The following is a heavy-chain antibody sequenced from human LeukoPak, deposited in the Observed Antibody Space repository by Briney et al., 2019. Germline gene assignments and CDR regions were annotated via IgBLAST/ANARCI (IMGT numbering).Heavy chain of an antibody. CDR2: INPNSGGT. D-gene: IGHD3-10*01. V-gene: IGHV1-2*02. Sequence: ASRKVSCKAYGYTFTGYYMHWERQAPGQGLEWMGWINPNSGGTNYAQKLQCRVTMTRVPSISTAYMELRRLRSDDTAVYYCARDQNPYGSGSYYGYWGQGTLVTISS. J-gene: IGHJ4*02. CDR3: ARDQNPYGSGSYYGY. CDR1: GYTFTGYY.